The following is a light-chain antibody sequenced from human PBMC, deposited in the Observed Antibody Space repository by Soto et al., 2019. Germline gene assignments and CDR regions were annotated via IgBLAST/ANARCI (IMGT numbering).Light chain of an antibody. Sequence: EIVMTQSPATLSVSPGERATLSCRASQSVSSNLAWYQQKPGQAPRLLIYGASTRATGIPARFSGSGSGTECTLTLSSLQSEEFAVFYCQQYNNWPPWTFGQGTKVEIK. V-gene: IGKV3-15*01. CDR2: GAS. CDR3: QQYNNWPPWT. J-gene: IGKJ1*01. CDR1: QSVSSN.